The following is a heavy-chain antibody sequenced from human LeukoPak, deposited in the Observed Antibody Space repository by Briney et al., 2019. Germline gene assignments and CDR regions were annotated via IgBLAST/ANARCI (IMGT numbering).Heavy chain of an antibody. V-gene: IGHV1-2*02. D-gene: IGHD3-22*01. Sequence: ASVKVSCKASGYTFTGYHIHWVRQAPGQGLEWMGWINPKSGGTNYAQKFQGRVTMTRDTSISSAYMELSRLRSDDTAVYYCARTDYYDSSGYFDYWGQGTLVTVSS. CDR3: ARTDYYDSSGYFDY. CDR2: INPKSGGT. CDR1: GYTFTGYH. J-gene: IGHJ4*02.